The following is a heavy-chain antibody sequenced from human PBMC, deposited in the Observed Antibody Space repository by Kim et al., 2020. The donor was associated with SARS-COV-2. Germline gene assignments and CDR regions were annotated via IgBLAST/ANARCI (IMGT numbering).Heavy chain of an antibody. CDR3: ARDFRGIAVANGMDV. J-gene: IGHJ6*02. Sequence: DSMKGRFTISRDNAKNSLYLQMNSLRAEDTAVYYCARDFRGIAVANGMDVWGQGTTVTVSS. D-gene: IGHD6-19*01. V-gene: IGHV3-21*01.